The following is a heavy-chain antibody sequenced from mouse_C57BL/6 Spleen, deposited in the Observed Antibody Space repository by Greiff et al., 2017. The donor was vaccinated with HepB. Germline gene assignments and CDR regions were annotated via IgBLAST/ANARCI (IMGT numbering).Heavy chain of an antibody. CDR3: AREGSVYGSSSWFAY. Sequence: QVQLQQPGAELVKPGASVKMSCKASGYTFTSYWITWVMQRPGQGLEWIGDIYPGSGSTNYNEKFKSKATLTVDTSSSTAYMQLSSLTSEDSAVYYCAREGSVYGSSSWFAYWGPGTLVTVSA. D-gene: IGHD1-1*01. V-gene: IGHV1-55*01. J-gene: IGHJ3*01. CDR2: IYPGSGST. CDR1: GYTFTSYW.